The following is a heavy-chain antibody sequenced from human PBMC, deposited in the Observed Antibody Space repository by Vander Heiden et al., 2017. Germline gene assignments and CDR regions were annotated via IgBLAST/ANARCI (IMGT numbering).Heavy chain of an antibody. CDR2: INHSGST. V-gene: IGHV4-34*01. CDR1: GGSFSGYY. J-gene: IGHJ4*02. D-gene: IGHD2-15*01. CDR3: AILEMVGDGSGGRCPPQDY. Sequence: QVQLQQWGAGLLKPSETLSLTCAVYGGSFSGYYWSWIRQPPGKGLEWIGEINHSGSTNYNPSLKRRGTISVDTSKNQFSLMLSSVTAADTAVYYCAILEMVGDGSGGRCPPQDYWGEGSMVTVYS.